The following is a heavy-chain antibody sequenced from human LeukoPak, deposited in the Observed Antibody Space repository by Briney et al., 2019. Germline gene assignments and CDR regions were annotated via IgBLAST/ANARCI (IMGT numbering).Heavy chain of an antibody. Sequence: PGGSLRLSCAASGFTFSSYAMHWVRQAPGKGLEWVAVISYDGSNKYYADSVKGRFTISRDNSKNTLYLQMNSLRAEDTAVYYCARDRGDGYSQGELDYWGQGTLVTVSS. J-gene: IGHJ4*02. CDR2: ISYDGSNK. D-gene: IGHD5-24*01. V-gene: IGHV3-30*04. CDR1: GFTFSSYA. CDR3: ARDRGDGYSQGELDY.